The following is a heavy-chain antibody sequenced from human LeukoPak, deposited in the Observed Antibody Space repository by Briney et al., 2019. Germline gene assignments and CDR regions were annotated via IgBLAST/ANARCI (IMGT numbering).Heavy chain of an antibody. CDR1: GFTFDDYA. CDR2: ISWNSGSI. J-gene: IGHJ4*02. D-gene: IGHD3-10*01. CDR3: AKDIEGYGSGSLFDY. V-gene: IGHV3-9*01. Sequence: QSGGSLRLSCAASGFTFDDYAMHCVRQAPGKGLEWVSGISWNSGSIGYADSVKGRFTISRDNAKNSLYLQMNSLRAEDTALYYCAKDIEGYGSGSLFDYWGQGTLVTVSS.